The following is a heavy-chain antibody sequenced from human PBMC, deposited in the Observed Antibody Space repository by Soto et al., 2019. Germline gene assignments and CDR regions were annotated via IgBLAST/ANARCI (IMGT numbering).Heavy chain of an antibody. CDR3: AREKGAGTYMGFDY. D-gene: IGHD3-10*01. J-gene: IGHJ4*02. Sequence: QVQLQESGPGLVEPSGTLSLTCGVSGGSISTNNWWKWVRQSPGRGLEWIGEIYHSGSTNYNPSLKSRATMSVDKSKNQFSLELTSVTAADTAVYYCAREKGAGTYMGFDYWGEGTLVTVSS. V-gene: IGHV4-4*02. CDR1: GGSISTNNW. CDR2: IYHSGST.